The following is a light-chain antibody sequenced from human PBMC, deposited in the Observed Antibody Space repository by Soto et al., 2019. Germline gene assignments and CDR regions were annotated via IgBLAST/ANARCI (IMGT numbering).Light chain of an antibody. CDR3: SSYTTSYFYV. J-gene: IGLJ1*01. CDR1: GRDIGAYDY. Sequence: VLTQPASVSGSPGQSITISCTGSGRDIGAYDYVSWYQQHPGKAPKLIIYGVKNRPSGVSNRFSASKSAFTASLTISGLQTEDEADYYCSSYTTSYFYVFGPGTKLTVL. CDR2: GVK. V-gene: IGLV2-14*01.